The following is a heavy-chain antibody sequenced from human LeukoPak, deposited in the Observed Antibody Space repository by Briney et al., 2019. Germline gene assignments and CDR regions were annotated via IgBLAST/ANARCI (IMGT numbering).Heavy chain of an antibody. J-gene: IGHJ4*02. V-gene: IGHV3-53*01. CDR2: IYSGDRT. D-gene: IGHD3-22*01. Sequence: GGSLRLSCAVSGFTVSSNSMSWVRQAPGKGLEWVSVIYSGDRTYYADSVKGRFTISRDNSKNTLYLQMNSLRAEDTAVYYCAIGGSRIVVVPTYCFDYWGQGTLVTVSS. CDR1: GFTVSSNS. CDR3: AIGGSRIVVVPTYCFDY.